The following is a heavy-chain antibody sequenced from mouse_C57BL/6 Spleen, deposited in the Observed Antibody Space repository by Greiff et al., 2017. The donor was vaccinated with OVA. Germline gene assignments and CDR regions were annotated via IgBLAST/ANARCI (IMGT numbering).Heavy chain of an antibody. CDR2: IYPGDGDT. V-gene: IGHV1-82*01. J-gene: IGHJ4*01. CDR1: GYAFSSSW. CDR3: ARYDYDGGAMDY. Sequence: VKLQESGPELVKPGASVKISCKASGYAFSSSWMNWVKQRPGKGLEWIGRIYPGDGDTNYNGKFKGKATLTADKSSSTAYMQLSSLTSEDSAVYFCARYDYDGGAMDYWGQGTSVTVSS. D-gene: IGHD2-4*01.